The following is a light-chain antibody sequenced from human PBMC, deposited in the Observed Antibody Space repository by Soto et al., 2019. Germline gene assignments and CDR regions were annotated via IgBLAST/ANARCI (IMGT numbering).Light chain of an antibody. Sequence: IQMTHSPSTLSASVVYRVTITCRASHSITNWLAWYQQKPGKAPKVLIYDVSTLGSGVPSRFSGSGSGTEFTLTISSLQPDDFATYYCQPYNNNFGQGTKVDIK. CDR2: DVS. CDR1: HSITNW. J-gene: IGKJ2*01. CDR3: QPYNNN. V-gene: IGKV1-5*01.